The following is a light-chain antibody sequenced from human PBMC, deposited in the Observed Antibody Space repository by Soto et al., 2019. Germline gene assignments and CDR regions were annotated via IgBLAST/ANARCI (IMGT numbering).Light chain of an antibody. CDR3: ETWDTNTLV. CDR2: LEGGGSY. Sequence: QSVLTQSSSASASLGSSVTLTCTLSSGHSTYIIAWHQQQPGQAPRYLMKLEGGGSYITGGVVPDRFSGSTSGTDRYLTISHHQAEDEDDYYCETWDTNTLVFGGGTQLTVL. V-gene: IGLV4-60*03. J-gene: IGLJ3*02. CDR1: SGHSTYI.